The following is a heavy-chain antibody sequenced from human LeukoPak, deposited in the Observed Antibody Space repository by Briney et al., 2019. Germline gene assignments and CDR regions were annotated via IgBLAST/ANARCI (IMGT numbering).Heavy chain of an antibody. J-gene: IGHJ6*02. CDR3: ARALRGHCSGGSCPPYYYYGMDV. Sequence: GGSLRLSCAASGFTFSSYDMHWVRQATGKGLEWVSAIGTAGDTYYPGSVKGRFTISRENAKYSLYLQMNSLRAGDTAVYYCARALRGHCSGGSCPPYYYYGMDVWGQGTTVTVSS. CDR2: IGTAGDT. V-gene: IGHV3-13*01. CDR1: GFTFSSYD. D-gene: IGHD2-15*01.